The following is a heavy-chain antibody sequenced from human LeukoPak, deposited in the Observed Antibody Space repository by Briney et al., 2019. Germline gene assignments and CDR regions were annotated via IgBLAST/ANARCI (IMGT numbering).Heavy chain of an antibody. CDR2: IYTSGST. Sequence: SETLSLTCTVSGGSISSGSYYWSWIRQPAGKGLEWIGRIYTSGSTNYNPSLKSRVTISVDTSKNQFSLKLSSVTAADTAVYYCARDRDGRDSSGYYYGGDFDYWGQGTLVTVSS. CDR3: ARDRDGRDSSGYYYGGDFDY. V-gene: IGHV4-61*02. CDR1: GGSISSGSYY. D-gene: IGHD3-22*01. J-gene: IGHJ4*02.